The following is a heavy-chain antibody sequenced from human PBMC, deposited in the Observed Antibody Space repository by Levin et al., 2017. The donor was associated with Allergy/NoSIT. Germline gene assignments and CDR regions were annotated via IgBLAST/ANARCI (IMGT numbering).Heavy chain of an antibody. J-gene: IGHJ4*02. Sequence: SETLSLTCTVSGGSISSSSYYWGWIRQPPGKGLEWIGSIYYSGSTYYNPSLKSRVTISVDTSKNQFSLKLSSVTAADTAVYYCARRWDGSGTHTVPYYFDYWGQGTLVTVSS. CDR3: ARRWDGSGTHTVPYYFDY. CDR2: IYYSGST. CDR1: GGSISSSSYY. D-gene: IGHD3-10*01. V-gene: IGHV4-39*01.